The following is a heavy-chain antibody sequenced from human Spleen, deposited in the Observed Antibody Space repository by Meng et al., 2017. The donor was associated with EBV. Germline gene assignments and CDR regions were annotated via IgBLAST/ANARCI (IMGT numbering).Heavy chain of an antibody. J-gene: IGHJ4*02. Sequence: QVQLQQWCAGLLKPSQPLSPPCAVYGGSFSDYYWTWIRQPPGMGLEWIGEINHSGITSYNPSLRSRVTISVDTSKNQFSLKLTSVTAADTAVYYCASNIKVPRYWGQGTLVTVSS. CDR3: ASNIKVPRY. V-gene: IGHV4-34*01. CDR2: INHSGIT. CDR1: GGSFSDYY. D-gene: IGHD2/OR15-2a*01.